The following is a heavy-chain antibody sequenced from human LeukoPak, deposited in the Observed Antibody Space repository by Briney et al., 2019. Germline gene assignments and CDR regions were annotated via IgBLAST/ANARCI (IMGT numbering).Heavy chain of an antibody. D-gene: IGHD3-10*01. CDR1: GYTFTSYV. V-gene: IGHV7-4-1*02. J-gene: IGHJ5*02. Sequence: ASVKVSCKASGYTFTSYVMNWVRQAPGQGLEWMGWINTNTGNPTYAQGFTGRFVFSLDTSVSTAYLQISSLKAEDTAVYYCARDRPSPHTMVRGVNWFDPWGQGTLVTVSS. CDR2: INTNTGNP. CDR3: ARDRPSPHTMVRGVNWFDP.